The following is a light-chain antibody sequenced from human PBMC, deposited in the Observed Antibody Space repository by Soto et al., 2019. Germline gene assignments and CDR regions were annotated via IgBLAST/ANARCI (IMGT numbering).Light chain of an antibody. CDR1: SSDVGGYDF. CDR3: ISYTATNTLV. V-gene: IGLV2-14*01. Sequence: QSVLTQPASVSGSPGQSITISCTGTSSDVGGYDFVSWYQQHPGKAPKLMIYEVKNRPSGVSIRFSGSKYGNTASLTISGLQTDDEADYYCISYTATNTLVIGGGTKLTVL. J-gene: IGLJ2*01. CDR2: EVK.